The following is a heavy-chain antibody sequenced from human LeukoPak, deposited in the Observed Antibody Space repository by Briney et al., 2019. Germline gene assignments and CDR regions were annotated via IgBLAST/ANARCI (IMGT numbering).Heavy chain of an antibody. Sequence: GGSLRLSCAASVYTFSSFAMSWVREAPGKGLEWVASLYSGGNTNYADSGEGRFAISRDDNKNKMNLQMNSLRVEDTAVYHCARDEEGYCSGCSCYPRWLDWGQGTLVTVSS. V-gene: IGHV3-66*01. CDR1: VYTFSSFA. CDR2: LYSGGNT. J-gene: IGHJ4*02. CDR3: ARDEEGYCSGCSCYPRWLD. D-gene: IGHD2-15*01.